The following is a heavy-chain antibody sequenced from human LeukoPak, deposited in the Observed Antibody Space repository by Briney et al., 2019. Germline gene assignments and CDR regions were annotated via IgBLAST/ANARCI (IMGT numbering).Heavy chain of an antibody. Sequence: SETLSLTCAVYGGSFSGYYWSWIRQPPGKGLEWIGEINHSGSTNYNPSLKSRVTISVDTSKNQFSLKLSSVAAADTAVYYCARDLKYYDFWSGYFGRDHYYYYMDVWGKGTTVTVSS. J-gene: IGHJ6*03. CDR1: GGSFSGYY. CDR3: ARDLKYYDFWSGYFGRDHYYYYMDV. CDR2: INHSGST. D-gene: IGHD3-3*01. V-gene: IGHV4-34*01.